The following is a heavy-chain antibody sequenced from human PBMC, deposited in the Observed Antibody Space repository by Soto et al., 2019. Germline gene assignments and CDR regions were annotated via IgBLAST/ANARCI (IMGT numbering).Heavy chain of an antibody. V-gene: IGHV4-59*02. CDR3: ASSGWGSGPLDAFDI. J-gene: IGHJ3*02. Sequence: PSETLSLTGTGSGGSVSSYYWSWIRQPPGKGLEWIGYIYYSGSTNYNPSLKSRVTISVDTSKNQFSLKLSSVTAADTAVYYCASSGWGSGPLDAFDIWGQGTMVTVSS. CDR2: IYYSGST. CDR1: GGSVSSYY. D-gene: IGHD6-19*01.